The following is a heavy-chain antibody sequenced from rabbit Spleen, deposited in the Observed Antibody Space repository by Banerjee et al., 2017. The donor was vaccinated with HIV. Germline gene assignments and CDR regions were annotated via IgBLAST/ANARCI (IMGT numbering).Heavy chain of an antibody. J-gene: IGHJ6*01. Sequence: QEQLEESGGDLVKPEGSLTLTCTASGFSFSSGYWICWVRQAPGKGLEWIACIYAGTGGSTYYASWAKGRFTISKTSSTTVTLQMTRLTVADTATYFCARDSSSSFSSYGMDLWGQGTLVTVS. V-gene: IGHV1S45*01. D-gene: IGHD1-1*01. CDR1: GFSFSSGYW. CDR2: IYAGTGGST. CDR3: ARDSSSSFSSYGMDL.